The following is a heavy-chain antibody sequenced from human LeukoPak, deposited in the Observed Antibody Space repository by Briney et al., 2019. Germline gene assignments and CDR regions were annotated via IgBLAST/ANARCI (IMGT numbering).Heavy chain of an antibody. J-gene: IGHJ4*02. V-gene: IGHV3-21*01. CDR1: GFTFSSYS. CDR2: FTSRSRSI. Sequence: GGSLRLSCAASGFTFSSYSMTWVRQAPGKGLEWVSSFTSRSRSIYYADSVKGRFTISRDNAKQSLYLQMNSLRAEDTAVYYCARVYYGSGSYDYWGQGTLVTVSS. CDR3: ARVYYGSGSYDY. D-gene: IGHD3-10*01.